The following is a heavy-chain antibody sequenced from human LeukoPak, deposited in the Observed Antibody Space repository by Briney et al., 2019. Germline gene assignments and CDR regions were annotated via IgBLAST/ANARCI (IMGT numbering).Heavy chain of an antibody. CDR3: ARAIGCSGGTCYFFDN. J-gene: IGHJ4*02. V-gene: IGHV5-51*01. D-gene: IGHD2-15*01. CDR2: IYPGDSDA. Sequence: GESLKISCKGSGYSFSSYWIGWVRQMPGKGLEWMGSIYPGDSDARYSPSFQGQVTISADKSISTAYLQWSSLKASDTAMYYCARAIGCSGGTCYFFDNWGQGTLVTVSS. CDR1: GYSFSSYW.